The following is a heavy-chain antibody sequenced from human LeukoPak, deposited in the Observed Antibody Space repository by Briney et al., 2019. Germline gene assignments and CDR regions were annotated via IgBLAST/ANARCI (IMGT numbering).Heavy chain of an antibody. CDR3: ARIMGLRFLYYFDY. J-gene: IGHJ4*02. CDR2: ISSSGSTI. D-gene: IGHD5-12*01. V-gene: IGHV3-48*03. CDR1: GFTFSSYE. Sequence: GGSLRLSCAASGFTFSSYEMNWVRQAPGKGLEWVSYISSSGSTIYYADSVKGRFTISRDNVKNSLYLQMNSLRAEDTAVYYCARIMGLRFLYYFDYWGQGTLVTVSS.